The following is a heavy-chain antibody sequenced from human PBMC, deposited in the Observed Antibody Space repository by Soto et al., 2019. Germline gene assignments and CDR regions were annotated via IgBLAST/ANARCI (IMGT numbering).Heavy chain of an antibody. CDR1: GYTFTGYY. D-gene: IGHD6-6*01. Sequence: GASVKVSCKASGYTFTGYYMHWVRQAPGQGLEWVGWINPDSGDTNYAQKFQGRVTVTRDTSINTAYMEVNGLRSDDTAVYYCARSVSSTTPRPDFWGQGTRVIVSS. V-gene: IGHV1-2*02. CDR2: INPDSGDT. J-gene: IGHJ4*02. CDR3: ARSVSSTTPRPDF.